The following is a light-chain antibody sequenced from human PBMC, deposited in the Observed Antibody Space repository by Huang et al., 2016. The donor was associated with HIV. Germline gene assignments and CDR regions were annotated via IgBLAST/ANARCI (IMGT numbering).Light chain of an antibody. Sequence: DIQMTQSPPSLSASVGDRVTIACQASQDITNYLNWFQQKPVKPPELLVYDASNLKTGVPSRFSGSGSGRDVTLTISSLQPEDIAIYYCQQYHNLPPWTFGQGTKVEIK. CDR1: QDITNY. CDR3: QQYHNLPPWT. J-gene: IGKJ1*01. CDR2: DAS. V-gene: IGKV1-33*01.